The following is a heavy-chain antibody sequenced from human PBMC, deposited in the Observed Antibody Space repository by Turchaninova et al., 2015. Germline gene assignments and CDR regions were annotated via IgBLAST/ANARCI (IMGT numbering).Heavy chain of an antibody. CDR2: ISYSGST. V-gene: IGHV4-31*03. CDR3: ARDHGCSTSSCYLGRFDP. CDR1: GGPIRRGGYH. J-gene: IGHJ5*02. D-gene: IGHD2-2*01. Sequence: QVQRQASGPGLVKPSQTLSLTCSGPGGPIRRGGYHVSWVRQYPGKCLEWIGYISYSGSTYYNPSLQSRVSTSLDTSKNQFSLRLSSVTAADAAIYYCARDHGCSTSSCYLGRFDPWGQGTLVTVSS.